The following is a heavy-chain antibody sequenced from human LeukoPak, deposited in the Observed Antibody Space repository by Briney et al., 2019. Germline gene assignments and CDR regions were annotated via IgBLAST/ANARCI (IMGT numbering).Heavy chain of an antibody. CDR1: GYTFTGYY. Sequence: ASVKVSCKASGYTFTGYYMHWVRQAPGQGLEWMGWMNPNSGGTNYAQKFQARVTMTMDTSISTAYMELSRLRSDDTAVYYCATALVVPAAFDYWGQGTLVTVSS. J-gene: IGHJ4*02. V-gene: IGHV1-2*02. D-gene: IGHD2-2*01. CDR3: ATALVVPAAFDY. CDR2: MNPNSGGT.